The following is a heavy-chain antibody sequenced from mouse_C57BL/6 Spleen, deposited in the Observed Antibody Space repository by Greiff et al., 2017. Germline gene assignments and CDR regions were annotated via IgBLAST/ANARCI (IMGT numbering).Heavy chain of an antibody. CDR2: IYPGDGDT. V-gene: IGHV1-82*01. D-gene: IGHD3-2*02. CDR3: ARSTQATSDY. CDR1: GYAFSSSW. J-gene: IGHJ2*01. Sequence: VKLQQSGPELVKPGASVKISCKASGYAFSSSWMNWVKQRPGKGLEWIGRIYPGDGDTNYNGKFKGKATLTADKSSSTAYMQLSSLTSEDSAVYFCARSTQATSDYWGQGTTLTVSS.